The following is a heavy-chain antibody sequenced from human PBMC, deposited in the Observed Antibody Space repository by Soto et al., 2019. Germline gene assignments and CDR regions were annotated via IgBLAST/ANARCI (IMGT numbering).Heavy chain of an antibody. CDR2: ISWNSGSI. Sequence: GGSLRLSCAASGFTFDDYAMHWVRQAPGKGLEWVSGISWNSGSIGYADSVKGRFTISRDNAKNSLYLQMNSLRAEDTALYYCAKAAVGIRGAFDIWGQGTMVTVSS. J-gene: IGHJ3*02. CDR3: AKAAVGIRGAFDI. CDR1: GFTFDDYA. V-gene: IGHV3-9*01. D-gene: IGHD3-3*02.